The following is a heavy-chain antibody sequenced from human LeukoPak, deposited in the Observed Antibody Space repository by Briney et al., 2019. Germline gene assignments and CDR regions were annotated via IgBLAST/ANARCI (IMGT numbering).Heavy chain of an antibody. J-gene: IGHJ4*02. CDR1: GFTFTGNW. V-gene: IGHV3-7*01. CDR2: INPAGSQK. D-gene: IGHD5-24*01. CDR3: AKLLGTATTYDS. Sequence: GGSQSLSCAASGFTFTGNWMSWVRQAPGKGLEWVASINPAGSQKLYVNSVKGRVTTSRDNTNSSLYLQMNSLGAEDTAMYYCAKLLGTATTYDSWGQGTRVTVSS.